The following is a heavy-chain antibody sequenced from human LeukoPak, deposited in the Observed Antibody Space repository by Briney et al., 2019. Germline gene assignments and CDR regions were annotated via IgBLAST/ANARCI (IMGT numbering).Heavy chain of an antibody. D-gene: IGHD3-3*01. CDR3: ASPSSHYDVWRGYSMFQL. Sequence: SVKVSCKASGGTFSSHVISWVRQAPGQGLEWMGRINPIVGAPIYAQKLQGRVTITADKSTSTAYIELSSLGSEDTAVYYRASPSSHYDVWRGYSMFQLWGQGTLVIVSS. J-gene: IGHJ1*01. V-gene: IGHV1-69*04. CDR2: INPIVGAP. CDR1: GGTFSSHV.